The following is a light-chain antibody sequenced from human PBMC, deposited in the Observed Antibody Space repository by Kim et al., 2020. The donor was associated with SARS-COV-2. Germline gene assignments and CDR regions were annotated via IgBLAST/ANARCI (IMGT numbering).Light chain of an antibody. CDR2: GKN. Sequence: ALGQTVRITGQGDSLRSYYASWYQQKPGQAPVLVIYGKNNRPSGIPDRFSGSSSGNTASLTITGAQAEDEADYYCNSRDSSGNQWVFGGGTQLTVL. V-gene: IGLV3-19*01. CDR1: SLRSYY. CDR3: NSRDSSGNQWV. J-gene: IGLJ3*02.